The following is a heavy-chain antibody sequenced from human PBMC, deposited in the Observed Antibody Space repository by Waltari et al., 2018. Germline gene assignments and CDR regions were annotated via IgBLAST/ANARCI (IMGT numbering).Heavy chain of an antibody. Sequence: EIQVVESGGGLVQPGGSLRLSCTASGFTFSRDWMSWVRQAPGRGLGWVANIKHDGTTKFYLDSVKARFTISRDNAQNTVYLQMNSLRVEDTALYYCARAVDVADYWGQGTLVTVSS. CDR1: GFTFSRDW. CDR2: IKHDGTTK. J-gene: IGHJ4*02. CDR3: ARAVDVADY. D-gene: IGHD5-12*01. V-gene: IGHV3-7*01.